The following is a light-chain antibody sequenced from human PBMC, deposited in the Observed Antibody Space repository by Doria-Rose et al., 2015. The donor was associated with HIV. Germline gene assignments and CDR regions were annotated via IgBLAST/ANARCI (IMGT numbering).Light chain of an antibody. J-gene: IGKJ1*01. CDR1: QSVTSNY. CDR2: GAS. V-gene: IGKV3-20*01. Sequence: LSLSPGERATLSCRASQSVTSNYLAWYQQKTGQAPRLLIYGASTRATDIPDRFSGSGSGTDFTLTITRLEPEDFAVYYCQQFASSPPTFGQGTKVEIK. CDR3: QQFASSPPT.